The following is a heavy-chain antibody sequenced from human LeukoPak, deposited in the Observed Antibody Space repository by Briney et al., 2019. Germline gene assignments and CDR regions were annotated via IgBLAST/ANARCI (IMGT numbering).Heavy chain of an antibody. Sequence: ASVKVSCKASGYTFTGYYMHWVRQAPGQGLAWMGWINPNSGGTDYAQRFQGRVTMTRDTSISTAYMELSRLRSDDTAVYYCAREEDTAMVPFDYWGRGTLVTVSS. V-gene: IGHV1-2*02. J-gene: IGHJ4*02. CDR1: GYTFTGYY. CDR2: INPNSGGT. D-gene: IGHD5-18*01. CDR3: AREEDTAMVPFDY.